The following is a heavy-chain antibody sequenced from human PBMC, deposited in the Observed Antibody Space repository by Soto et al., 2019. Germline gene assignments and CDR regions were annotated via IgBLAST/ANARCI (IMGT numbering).Heavy chain of an antibody. D-gene: IGHD3-10*01. CDR3: ARGGFSGSGSFIQGDY. J-gene: IGHJ4*02. CDR1: GFTFSSYW. V-gene: IGHV3-74*01. Sequence: EVQLVESGGGLVQPGGSLRLSCAASGFTFSSYWMHWVRQAPGKGLVWVSRIKSDGSNINYADSVKGRCSRSRDNAKNTLYLHMNSLRAEDTAIYYCARGGFSGSGSFIQGDYWGQGTLVTVSS. CDR2: IKSDGSNI.